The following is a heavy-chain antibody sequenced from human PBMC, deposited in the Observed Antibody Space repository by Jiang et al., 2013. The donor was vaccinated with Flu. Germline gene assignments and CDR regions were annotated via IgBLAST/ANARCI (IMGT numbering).Heavy chain of an antibody. CDR1: GFTFRSYG. J-gene: IGHJ4*02. D-gene: IGHD3-10*01. Sequence: VVQPGRSLRLSCVASGFTFRSYGLHWVRQAPGKGLEWVGFIWNDGSHQFYSDSVRGRFTISRDNSNNMLYLDLSSLRGDDTAVYFCARDLWLGESRFFDYWGQGTRVTVSS. V-gene: IGHV3-33*01. CDR2: IWNDGSHQ. CDR3: ARDLWLGESRFFDY.